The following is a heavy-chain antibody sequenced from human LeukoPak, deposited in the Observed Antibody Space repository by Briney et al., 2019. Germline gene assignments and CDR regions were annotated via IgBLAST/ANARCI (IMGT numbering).Heavy chain of an antibody. CDR2: ISSSGSTI. J-gene: IGHJ4*02. CDR1: GFTFSSYE. Sequence: GGSLRLSCAASGFTFSSYEMNWVRQAPGKGLEWVSYISSSGSTIYYADSVKGRFTISRDNAKNSLYLQMNSRRAEDTAVYYCARRGVIRSYVDYWGQGTLVTVSS. V-gene: IGHV3-48*03. D-gene: IGHD3-10*01. CDR3: ARRGVIRSYVDY.